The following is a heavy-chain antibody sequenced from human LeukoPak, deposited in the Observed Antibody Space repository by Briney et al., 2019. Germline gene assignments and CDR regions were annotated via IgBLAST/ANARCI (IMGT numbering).Heavy chain of an antibody. CDR2: ISSSSSTI. D-gene: IGHD3-10*01. CDR3: ARGLSHLGFGEHWNWLDP. CDR1: GFTFSSYS. Sequence: PGGSLRLSCAASGFTFSSYSMNWVRQAPGKGLEWVSYISSSSSTIYYADSVKGRFTISRDNAKNSLYLQMNSLRAEDTAVYYGARGLSHLGFGEHWNWLDPWRQGTRVTVSS. J-gene: IGHJ5*02. V-gene: IGHV3-48*04.